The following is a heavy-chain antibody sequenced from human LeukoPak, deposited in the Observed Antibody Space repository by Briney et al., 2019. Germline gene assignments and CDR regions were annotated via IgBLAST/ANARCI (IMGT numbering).Heavy chain of an antibody. V-gene: IGHV3-30*18. D-gene: IGHD2-15*01. CDR1: GFTFSSYG. Sequence: PGKSLRLSCAASGFTFSSYGMHWVRQAPGRGLEWVAIVSYDGTTRDYADSVKGRFTVSRDNSRNTVYLQMNSLRPDDTAVYYCAKPMGYCSGGSCYSFDCWGQGTLVTVSS. J-gene: IGHJ4*02. CDR2: VSYDGTTR. CDR3: AKPMGYCSGGSCYSFDC.